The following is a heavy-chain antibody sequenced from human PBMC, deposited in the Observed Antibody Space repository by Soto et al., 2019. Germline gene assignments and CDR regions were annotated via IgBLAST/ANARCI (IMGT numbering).Heavy chain of an antibody. V-gene: IGHV5-51*01. D-gene: IGHD1-26*01. CDR2: IYPGDSDT. CDR3: AGATAPRYYGMDV. Sequence: GESLKISCKGSGYSFTSYWIGWVRQMPGRGLEWMGIIYPGDSDTRYSPSFQGQVTISADKSISTAYLQWSSLKASDTAMYYCAGATAPRYYGMDVWGQGTTVTVSS. J-gene: IGHJ6*02. CDR1: GYSFTSYW.